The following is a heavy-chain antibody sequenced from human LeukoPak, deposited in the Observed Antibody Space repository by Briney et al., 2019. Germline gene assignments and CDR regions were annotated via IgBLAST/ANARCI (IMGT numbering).Heavy chain of an antibody. CDR3: VREESGGYFDY. Sequence: ASVKVSCKSFGFTFTNYLLHWVRQAPGQDLEWVGRIAPSVDTTNYAQKFRGRVTMTRDTSTSTVYMELSSLRSDDTAIYYCVREESGGYFDYWGEGTLVTVSS. CDR2: IAPSVDTT. D-gene: IGHD2-8*02. J-gene: IGHJ4*02. V-gene: IGHV1-46*01. CDR1: GFTFTNYL.